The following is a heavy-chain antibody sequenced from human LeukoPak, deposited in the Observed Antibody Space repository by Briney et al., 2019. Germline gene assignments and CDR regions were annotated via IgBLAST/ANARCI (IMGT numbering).Heavy chain of an antibody. CDR3: AWMFSSADVDY. Sequence: PGGSLRLSCVASGFSLSNYWMSWLRQVPGKGLEWVANIQQDGREIHYVDSVKGRFSISRDNAKNSLHLQMNSLRVEDTAMYYCAWMFSSADVDYWGQGTLVTVSS. V-gene: IGHV3-7*01. CDR2: IQQDGREI. CDR1: GFSLSNYW. D-gene: IGHD3-22*01. J-gene: IGHJ4*02.